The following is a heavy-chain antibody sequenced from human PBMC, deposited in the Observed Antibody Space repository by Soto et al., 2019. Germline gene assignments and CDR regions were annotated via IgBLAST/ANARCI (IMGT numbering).Heavy chain of an antibody. CDR2: IFYSGST. CDR3: ARQDRNIVITLPYYIDV. CDR1: GGSISSSNYY. Sequence: SETLSLTCTVSGGSISSSNYYWGWIRQPPGKGLEWIGSIFYSGSTFYTPSLKSRVTISVDTSKNQFSLKMRSVTAADTAVYYCARQDRNIVITLPYYIDVWGKGTTVTVSS. D-gene: IGHD3-16*01. J-gene: IGHJ6*03. V-gene: IGHV4-39*01.